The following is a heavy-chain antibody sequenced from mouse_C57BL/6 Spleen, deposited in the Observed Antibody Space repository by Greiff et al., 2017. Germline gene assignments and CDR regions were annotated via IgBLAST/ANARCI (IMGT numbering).Heavy chain of an antibody. V-gene: IGHV1-82*01. CDR1: GYAFTSSW. D-gene: IGHD1-3*01. CDR3: ADSEWDYAMDY. Sequence: VQLVESGPELVKPGASVKISCKASGYAFTSSWMNWVKQRPGQGLEWIGRIYPGDGGTNYNGKFKGKATLTADKSSSTAYMQLSSLTSEDSAVXFCADSEWDYAMDYWGQGTSVTVSS. CDR2: IYPGDGGT. J-gene: IGHJ4*01.